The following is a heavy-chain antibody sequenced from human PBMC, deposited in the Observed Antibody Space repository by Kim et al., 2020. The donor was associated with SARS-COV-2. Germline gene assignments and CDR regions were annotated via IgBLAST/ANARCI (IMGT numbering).Heavy chain of an antibody. CDR3: ASLYTGYVWDEFDY. Sequence: GGSLRLSCVASGFIFSSYWMHWVRQAPGKGLVWVSRVNSDGSSTSYADSVKGRFTISRDNARNTLYLQMNSLRAEDTAVYYCASLYTGYVWDEFDYWGQGTLVTVSS. D-gene: IGHD3-16*01. CDR1: GFIFSSYW. J-gene: IGHJ4*02. CDR2: VNSDGSST. V-gene: IGHV3-74*01.